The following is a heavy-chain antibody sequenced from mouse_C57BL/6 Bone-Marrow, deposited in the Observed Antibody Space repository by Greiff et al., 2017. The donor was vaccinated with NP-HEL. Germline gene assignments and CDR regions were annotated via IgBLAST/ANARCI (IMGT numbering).Heavy chain of an antibody. J-gene: IGHJ4*01. CDR1: GFTFSNYW. CDR2: IRLKSDNYAT. V-gene: IGHV6-3*01. CDR3: TRRDYSNYSGDY. D-gene: IGHD2-5*01. Sequence: EGKRGEDGGGLVQPGGSMKLSCVASGFTFSNYWMNWVRQSPEKGLEWVAQIRLKSDNYATHYAESVKGRFTISRDDSKSSVYLQMNNLRAEDTGIYYCTRRDYSNYSGDYWGQGTSVTVSS.